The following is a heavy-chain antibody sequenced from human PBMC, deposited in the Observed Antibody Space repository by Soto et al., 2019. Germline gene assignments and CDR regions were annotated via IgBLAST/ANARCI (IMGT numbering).Heavy chain of an antibody. CDR2: IYHSGST. CDR3: ARDGVTMVRGGVYYYYGMDV. Sequence: SETLSLTCAVSGGSISSSSWWSWVRQPPGKGLEWIGEIYHSGSTNYNPSLKSRVTISVDKSKNQFSLKLSSVTAADTAVYYCARDGVTMVRGGVYYYYGMDVWGQGTTVTVSS. J-gene: IGHJ6*02. D-gene: IGHD3-10*01. V-gene: IGHV4-4*02. CDR1: GGSISSSSW.